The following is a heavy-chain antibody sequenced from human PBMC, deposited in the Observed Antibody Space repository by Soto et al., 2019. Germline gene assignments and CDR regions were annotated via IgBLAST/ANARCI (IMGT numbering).Heavy chain of an antibody. V-gene: IGHV1-18*01. CDR2: ISAYTDTP. Sequence: ASVKVSCKASGYTFTNFGVTWVRRAPGQGLEWMGWISAYTDTPNYAQKFQGRVTMTIDTSTSTAYMDLRSLTSDDTAVYYCARLIPGVEAWFDPWGQGTLVTVSS. CDR3: ARLIPGVEAWFDP. CDR1: GYTFTNFG. J-gene: IGHJ5*02. D-gene: IGHD2-2*01.